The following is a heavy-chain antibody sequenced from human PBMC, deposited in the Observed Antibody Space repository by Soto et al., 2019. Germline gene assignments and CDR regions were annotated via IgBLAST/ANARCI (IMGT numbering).Heavy chain of an antibody. CDR2: IIPIFETA. Sequence: QVQLVQSGAEVRKPGSSVKVSCKVSGGTLRSYAISWVRQAPGQGLEWMGGIIPIFETANYAQRFQGRVTITADESTSTAYMEMSSLRAEDTAVYFCARESYYDRSSSYSCYGLDVWGKGTKVTVSS. J-gene: IGHJ6*04. CDR1: GGTLRSYA. CDR3: ARESYYDRSSSYSCYGLDV. V-gene: IGHV1-69*12. D-gene: IGHD3-22*01.